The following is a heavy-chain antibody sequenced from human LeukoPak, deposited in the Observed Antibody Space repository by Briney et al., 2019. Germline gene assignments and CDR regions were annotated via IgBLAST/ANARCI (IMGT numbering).Heavy chain of an antibody. Sequence: SSVKVSCKASGYSFTAYYMHWVRQAPGQGLEWMGWINPNSGGTNYAQKFQGRVTITADESTSTAYMELSSLRSEDTAVYYCARDPRITMVRGVIIPYYFDYWGQGTLVTVSS. CDR3: ARDPRITMVRGVIIPYYFDY. D-gene: IGHD3-10*01. CDR2: INPNSGGT. CDR1: GYSFTAYY. J-gene: IGHJ4*02. V-gene: IGHV1-2*02.